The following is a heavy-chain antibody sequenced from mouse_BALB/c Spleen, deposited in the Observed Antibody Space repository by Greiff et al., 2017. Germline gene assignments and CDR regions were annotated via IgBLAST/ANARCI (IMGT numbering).Heavy chain of an antibody. CDR2: INPSTGYT. CDR1: GYTFTSYW. CDR3: ARNYGSSPYWYFDV. D-gene: IGHD1-1*01. Sequence: VQVVESGAELAKPGASVKMSCKASGYTFTSYWMHWVKQRPGQGLEWIGYINPSTGYTEYNQKFKDKATLTADKSSSTAYMQLSSLTSEDSAVYYCARNYGSSPYWYFDVWGAGTTVTVSS. V-gene: IGHV1-7*01. J-gene: IGHJ1*01.